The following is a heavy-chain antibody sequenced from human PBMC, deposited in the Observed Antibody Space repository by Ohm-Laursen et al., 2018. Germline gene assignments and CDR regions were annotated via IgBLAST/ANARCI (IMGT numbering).Heavy chain of an antibody. CDR1: GFTLSSYE. CDR3: AKSGAAAGTDY. V-gene: IGHV3-48*03. J-gene: IGHJ4*02. Sequence: SLRLSCAASGFTLSSYEMNWVRQAPGKGLEWVSYISSSGSTIYYADSVKGRFTISRDNAKNSLYLQMNSLRAEDTAVYYCAKSGAAAGTDYWGQGTLVTVSS. CDR2: ISSSGSTI. D-gene: IGHD6-13*01.